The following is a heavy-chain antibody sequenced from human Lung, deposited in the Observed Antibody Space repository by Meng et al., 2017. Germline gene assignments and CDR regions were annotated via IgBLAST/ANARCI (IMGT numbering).Heavy chain of an antibody. CDR1: GDSVSSNSAA. J-gene: IGHJ4*02. CDR3: ARSQQWLDS. D-gene: IGHD6-19*01. V-gene: IGHV6-1*01. Sequence: QVHLQQSGPGLVKPSTTLSPTCAISGDSVSSNSAAWNWIRQSPSRCLEWLGRTYYRSKWYNGYAVSVRSRITINPDTSKNQFSLQLNSVTPEDTAVYYCARSQQWLDSWGQGTLVTASS. CDR2: TYYRSKWYN.